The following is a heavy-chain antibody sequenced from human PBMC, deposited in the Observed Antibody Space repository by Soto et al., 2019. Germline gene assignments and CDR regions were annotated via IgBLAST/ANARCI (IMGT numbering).Heavy chain of an antibody. J-gene: IGHJ6*02. D-gene: IGHD3-3*01. V-gene: IGHV3-23*01. CDR1: GFTFSSYA. CDR3: ATDDFWSGGHGMDV. CDR2: ISGSGVST. Sequence: PGGSLRLSCAASGFTFSSYAMSWVRQAPGKGLEWVSAISGSGVSTYYADSVKGRFTISRDNSKNTLYLQMNSLRAEDTAVYYCATDDFWSGGHGMDVWGQGTTVTVSS.